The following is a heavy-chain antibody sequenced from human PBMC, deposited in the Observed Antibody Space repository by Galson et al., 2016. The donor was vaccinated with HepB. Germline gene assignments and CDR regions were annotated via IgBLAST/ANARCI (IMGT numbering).Heavy chain of an antibody. J-gene: IGHJ4*02. V-gene: IGHV3-33*01. D-gene: IGHD3-10*01. CDR1: GFTFSGYG. CDR3: ASLGSLGSFSRGLY. CDR2: IWYDGSNE. Sequence: SLRLSCAASGFTFSGYGMHWVRQAPGKGLEWVAVIWYDGSNEYYADSVKGRFTISRDSSKNTLYLQMNSLRAEDTAVYYCASLGSLGSFSRGLYWGQGTLVTVSS.